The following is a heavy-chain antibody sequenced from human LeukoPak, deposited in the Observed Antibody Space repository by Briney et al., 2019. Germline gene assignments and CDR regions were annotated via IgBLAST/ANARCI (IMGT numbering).Heavy chain of an antibody. Sequence: SETLSLTCTVSGGSISSYYWSWIRQPPGKGLEWIGYIYYSGSTNYNPSLKSRVTISVDTSKNQFSLKLSSVTAADTAVYYCARAYDTYDYYFDYWGQGTLVTVSS. CDR1: GGSISSYY. CDR2: IYYSGST. CDR3: ARAYDTYDYYFDY. J-gene: IGHJ4*02. D-gene: IGHD3-9*01. V-gene: IGHV4-59*01.